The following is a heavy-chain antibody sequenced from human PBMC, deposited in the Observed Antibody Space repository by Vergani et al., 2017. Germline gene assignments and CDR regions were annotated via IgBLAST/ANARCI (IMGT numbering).Heavy chain of an antibody. V-gene: IGHV1-69*04. J-gene: IGHJ3*02. CDR2: IIPILGIA. CDR3: AREPPSGSYYSHDAFDI. Sequence: QVQLVQSGAEVKKPGSSVKVSCKASGGTFSSYAISWVRQAPGQGLEWMGRIIPILGIANYAQKFQGRVTITADKSTSTAYMELSSLRSEDTVVYYCAREPPSGSYYSHDAFDIWGQGTMVTVSS. CDR1: GGTFSSYA. D-gene: IGHD1-26*01.